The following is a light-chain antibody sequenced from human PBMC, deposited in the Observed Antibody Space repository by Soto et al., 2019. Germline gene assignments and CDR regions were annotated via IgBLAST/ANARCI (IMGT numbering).Light chain of an antibody. CDR2: KAS. CDR1: QSISSW. J-gene: IGKJ1*01. V-gene: IGKV1-5*03. Sequence: DIQMTQSPSTLSASVGDRVTITCRASQSISSWLAWYQQKPGKAPKLLIYKASSLESGVPSRFSGSGSGTEFTLTNSSLQPDDFATYYCQQYNSYSWTFGQRTKVDIK. CDR3: QQYNSYSWT.